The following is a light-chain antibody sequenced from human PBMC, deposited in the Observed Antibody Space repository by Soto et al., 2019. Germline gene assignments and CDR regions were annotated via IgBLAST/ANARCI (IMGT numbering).Light chain of an antibody. CDR1: QSISSNY. V-gene: IGKV3-20*01. J-gene: IGKJ4*01. CDR3: QQYGSPELS. Sequence: EIVLTQSPGTLSLSPGETVTLSCRASQSISSNYVAWFQHKPGQAPRLLIYGASSRAPGIPERFSGSGSGTDFRVTINRLEPEDSAMFYCQQYGSPELSFGGETKVEIK. CDR2: GAS.